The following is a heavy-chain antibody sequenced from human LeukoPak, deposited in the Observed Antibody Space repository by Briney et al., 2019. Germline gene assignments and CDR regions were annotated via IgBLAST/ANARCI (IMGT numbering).Heavy chain of an antibody. J-gene: IGHJ4*02. D-gene: IGHD3-16*01. CDR3: ARGKIRRHYDYVWGREIFDY. CDR2: INHSGST. V-gene: IGHV4-34*01. Sequence: SETLSLTCTVSGGSISSYYWSWIRQPPGKGLEWIGEINHSGSTNYNPSLKSRVTISVDTSKNQFSLKLSSVTAADTAVYYCARGKIRRHYDYVWGREIFDYWGQGTLVTVSS. CDR1: GGSISSYY.